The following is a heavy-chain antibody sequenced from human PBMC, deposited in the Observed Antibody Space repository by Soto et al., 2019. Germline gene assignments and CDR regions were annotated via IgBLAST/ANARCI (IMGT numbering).Heavy chain of an antibody. J-gene: IGHJ6*02. Sequence: GASVKVSCKASGYTFTGYYMHWVRQAPGQGLEWMGWINPNSGGTNYAQKFQGWVTMTRDTSISTAYMELSRLRSDDTAVYHCARDSTPLIIAAAGIGMDVWGQGTTVTVSS. CDR3: ARDSTPLIIAAAGIGMDV. V-gene: IGHV1-2*04. D-gene: IGHD6-13*01. CDR1: GYTFTGYY. CDR2: INPNSGGT.